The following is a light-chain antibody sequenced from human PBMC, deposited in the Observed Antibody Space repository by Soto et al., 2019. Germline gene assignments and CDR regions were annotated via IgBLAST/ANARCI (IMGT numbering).Light chain of an antibody. Sequence: VLTQPPAASGSPGQSVTISCTGTSSDVGGYKYVSWYQQHPGKVPKLMIYEVSKRPSGVPDRFSGSKSGNTASLTVSGLQAEDEADYYCSSYAGSNTDYVFGTGTKVTVL. V-gene: IGLV2-8*01. J-gene: IGLJ1*01. CDR3: SSYAGSNTDYV. CDR2: EVS. CDR1: SSDVGGYKY.